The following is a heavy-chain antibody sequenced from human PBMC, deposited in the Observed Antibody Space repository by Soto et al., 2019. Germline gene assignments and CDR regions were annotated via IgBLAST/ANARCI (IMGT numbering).Heavy chain of an antibody. D-gene: IGHD3-10*01. Sequence: EVQLLESGGGVVQPGGSLRLSCSASGFTFNNYAMTWVRQAPGKVLEWVSSISGGGDTTSYADSVKGRFTVSRDGSKNTLYLQMSSLRAEDTALYYCAKGRGGSGSLTPRVDFWGQGTLVTVSS. CDR2: ISGGGDTT. J-gene: IGHJ4*02. V-gene: IGHV3-23*01. CDR1: GFTFNNYA. CDR3: AKGRGGSGSLTPRVDF.